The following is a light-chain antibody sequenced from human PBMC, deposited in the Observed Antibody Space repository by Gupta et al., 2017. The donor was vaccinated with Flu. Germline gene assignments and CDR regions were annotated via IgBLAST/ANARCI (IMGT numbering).Light chain of an antibody. CDR3: QQTYSPPQDT. J-gene: IGKJ2*01. CDR2: VAS. CDR1: PNNGIC. Sequence: DTLAIVYPSSPNNGICLLWYQQKTRKAPQLIIYVASTLQPGVPSKFSGSGSVTDFSLPITGLQPEDFASYHCQQTYSPPQDTFGQGTNLEIK. V-gene: IGKV1-39*01.